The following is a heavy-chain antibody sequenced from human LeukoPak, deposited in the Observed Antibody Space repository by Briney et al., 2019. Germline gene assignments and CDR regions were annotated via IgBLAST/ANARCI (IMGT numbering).Heavy chain of an antibody. J-gene: IGHJ3*02. CDR1: GFTFSSYG. V-gene: IGHV3-30*02. Sequence: GGSLRLSCVASGFTFSSYGMHWVRQAPGKGLEWVAFIRYDGSNKYTADSVKGRFTISRDNSKNTLYLQMNSLRAEDTAVYYCARGGSYLSAFDIWGQGTMVTVSS. CDR2: IRYDGSNK. D-gene: IGHD1-26*01. CDR3: ARGGSYLSAFDI.